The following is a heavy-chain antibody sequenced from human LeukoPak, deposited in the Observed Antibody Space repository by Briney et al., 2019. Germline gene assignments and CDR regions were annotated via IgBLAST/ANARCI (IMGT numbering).Heavy chain of an antibody. Sequence: GGSLRLSCAASGFTFSSYSVNWVRQAPGEGLEWVSSISSSSSYIYYAYSVKGRFTISRDNAKNSLYLQMNSLRAEDTAVYYCARGGLYSSGWYRDAFDIWGQGTMVTVSS. CDR1: GFTFSSYS. D-gene: IGHD6-19*01. V-gene: IGHV3-21*01. CDR3: ARGGLYSSGWYRDAFDI. J-gene: IGHJ3*02. CDR2: ISSSSSYI.